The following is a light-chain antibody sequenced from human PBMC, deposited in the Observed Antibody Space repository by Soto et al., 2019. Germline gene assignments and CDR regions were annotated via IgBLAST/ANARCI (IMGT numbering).Light chain of an antibody. Sequence: QSALTQPASVSGSPGQSITIFCTGTSSDVGGYNYVSWYQQHPGIAPKLMISEVSNRPSGVSNRSSGSKSGNTASLTISGLQAEDEADYYCSSYTSSSTLVFGGGTKLTVL. CDR1: SSDVGGYNY. CDR3: SSYTSSSTLV. V-gene: IGLV2-14*01. J-gene: IGLJ2*01. CDR2: EVS.